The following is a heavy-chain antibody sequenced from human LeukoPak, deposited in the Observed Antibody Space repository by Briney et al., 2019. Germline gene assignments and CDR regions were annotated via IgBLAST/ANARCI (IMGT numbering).Heavy chain of an antibody. Sequence: GRSLRLSCAASGFTFSSYAVHWVRQAPGKGLEWVAVISYDGSNKYYADSVKGRFTISRDNSKNTLYLQMNSLRAEDTAVYYCARGYGSGNWGQGTLVTVSS. CDR2: ISYDGSNK. CDR1: GFTFSSYA. D-gene: IGHD3-10*01. J-gene: IGHJ4*02. CDR3: ARGYGSGN. V-gene: IGHV3-30*04.